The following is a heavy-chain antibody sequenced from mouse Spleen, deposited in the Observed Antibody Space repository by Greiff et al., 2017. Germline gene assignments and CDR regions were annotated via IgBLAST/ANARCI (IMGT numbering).Heavy chain of an antibody. CDR3: ARGGDYDEGDFDY. Sequence: EVQLQQSGPELVKPGASVKISCKASGYTFTDYYMNWVKQSHGKSLEWIGDINPNNGGTSYNQKFKGKATLTVDKSSSTAYMELRSLTSEDSAVYYCARGGDYDEGDFDYWGQGTTLTVSS. D-gene: IGHD2-4*01. V-gene: IGHV1-26*01. CDR2: INPNNGGT. J-gene: IGHJ2*01. CDR1: GYTFTDYY.